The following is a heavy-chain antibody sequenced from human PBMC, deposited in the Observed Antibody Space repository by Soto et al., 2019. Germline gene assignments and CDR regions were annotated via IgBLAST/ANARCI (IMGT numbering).Heavy chain of an antibody. V-gene: IGHV3-23*01. Sequence: GGSLRLSCAASGFTFSSYAMIWVRQAPGKGLEWVSAISGSGGSTYYADSVKGRFTISRDNSKNTLYLQMNSLRAEDTAVYYCHSGSYFLDAFDIWGQGTMVTVS. D-gene: IGHD1-26*01. CDR2: ISGSGGST. CDR1: GFTFSSYA. J-gene: IGHJ3*02. CDR3: HSGSYFLDAFDI.